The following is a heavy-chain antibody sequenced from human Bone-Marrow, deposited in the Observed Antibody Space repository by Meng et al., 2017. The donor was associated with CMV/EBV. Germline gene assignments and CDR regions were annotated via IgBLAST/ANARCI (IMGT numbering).Heavy chain of an antibody. J-gene: IGHJ4*02. CDR1: GGSMSSWK. D-gene: IGHD2-21*01. Sequence: GGSMSSWKSRWWRQAAREGSEWMGRTIPSFRTANYAQKFQGRGTITRDESTTTAYMELTSLRADDTAEYYCARGGGVINARFDHWGQGTLVTVSS. CDR3: ARGGGVINARFDH. CDR2: TIPSFRTA. V-gene: IGHV1-69*05.